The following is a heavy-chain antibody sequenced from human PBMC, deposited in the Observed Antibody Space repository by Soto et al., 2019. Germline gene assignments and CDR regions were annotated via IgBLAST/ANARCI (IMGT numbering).Heavy chain of an antibody. CDR2: LGGNGFTT. J-gene: IGHJ6*03. V-gene: IGHV3-23*01. D-gene: IGHD2-2*01. CDR3: AKALRPSLTFLYYMDV. Sequence: EVQLLESGGGLVQPGGSLRLSCVVSGFTFGSYAMSWVRQAPEKGPEWVAILGGNGFTTYYADSVKGRFTISGDKSKSTLFLQMNSLRADDTGVYYCAKALRPSLTFLYYMDVWGGGTSVTVSS. CDR1: GFTFGSYA.